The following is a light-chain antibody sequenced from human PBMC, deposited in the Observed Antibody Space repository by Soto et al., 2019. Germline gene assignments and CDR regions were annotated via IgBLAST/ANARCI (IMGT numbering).Light chain of an antibody. Sequence: EIVLTQSPDTLSLSPGEGATLSCRASQAVSSTYLAWYQQRLGQAPRLLIFGASSRATGIPDRFSGSGSGTDFTLSISRLEPEDFAVYYCQLYSNSPPMYTFGQGTKVDIK. CDR2: GAS. CDR3: QLYSNSPPMYT. V-gene: IGKV3-20*01. J-gene: IGKJ2*01. CDR1: QAVSSTY.